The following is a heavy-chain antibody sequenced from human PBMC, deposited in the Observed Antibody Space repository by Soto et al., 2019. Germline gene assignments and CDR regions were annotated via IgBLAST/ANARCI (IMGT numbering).Heavy chain of an antibody. V-gene: IGHV3-72*01. D-gene: IGHD6-19*01. CDR1: GFTFSDHY. J-gene: IGHJ3*02. CDR3: AKDIRAVAGSGDAFDI. CDR2: IRNKANSNIT. Sequence: GGSLRLSCAASGFTFSDHYMDWVRQAPGKGLEWVGRIRNKANSNITEYAASVKGRFIISRDDSKNSLYLQMNSLTTEDTAVYYCAKDIRAVAGSGDAFDIWGQGTMVTVSS.